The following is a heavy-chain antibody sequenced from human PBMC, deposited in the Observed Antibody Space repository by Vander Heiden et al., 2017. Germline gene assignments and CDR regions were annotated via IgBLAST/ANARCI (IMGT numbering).Heavy chain of an antibody. V-gene: IGHV3-23*01. CDR3: AKSSIVVVTAIPVLFDY. J-gene: IGHJ4*02. Sequence: EVQLLESGGGLVQPGGSLRLSCAASGFTFRSYAMSWVRQAPGKGLEWVSAISGSGGSTYYADSVKGRFTISRDNSKNTLYLQMNSLRAEDTAVYYCAKSSIVVVTAIPVLFDYWGQGTLVTVSS. CDR1: GFTFRSYA. D-gene: IGHD2-21*02. CDR2: ISGSGGST.